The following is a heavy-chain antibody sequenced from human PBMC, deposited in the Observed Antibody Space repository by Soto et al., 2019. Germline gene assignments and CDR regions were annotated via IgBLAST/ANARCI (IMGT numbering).Heavy chain of an antibody. D-gene: IGHD3-16*01. CDR2: IEISGRAT. V-gene: IGHV3-23*05. CDR3: AKGDGGYFDH. J-gene: IGHJ4*02. Sequence: EVQLLESGGGLVQPGGSLRLSCIASGFSFSNYAMIWVRQAPGKGPEWVSSIEISGRATYYADAVKGRFTNSRDDSKNAVYLQMNSLRGEDTAVYFCAKGDGGYFDHWGQGSLVTVSS. CDR1: GFSFSNYA.